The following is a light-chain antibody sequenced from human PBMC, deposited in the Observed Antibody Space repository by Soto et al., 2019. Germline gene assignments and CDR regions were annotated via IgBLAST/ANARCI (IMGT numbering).Light chain of an antibody. CDR3: SSYTSSSTLDV. V-gene: IGLV1-40*01. CDR1: SSNIGAGYD. Sequence: QSVLTQPPSVSGAPGQRVTISCTGSSSNIGAGYDVHWYQQLPGTAPKLLIYGNINRPSGVPDRFSGSKSGTSASLAITGLQAEDVAYYYCSSYTSSSTLDVFGTGTKVTVL. CDR2: GNI. J-gene: IGLJ1*01.